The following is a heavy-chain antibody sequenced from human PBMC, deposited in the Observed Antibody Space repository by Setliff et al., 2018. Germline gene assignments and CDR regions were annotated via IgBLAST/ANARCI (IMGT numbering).Heavy chain of an antibody. CDR1: GFTFSSYG. V-gene: IGHV3-33*06. D-gene: IGHD2-2*01. CDR3: AKMAGYCSSTSCSYYYYYMDV. CDR2: IWYDGSNK. Sequence: PGESLRLSCAASGFTFSSYGMHWVRQAPGKGLEWVAVIWYDGSNKYYADSVKGRFTISRDNSKNTLYLQMNSLRAEDTAVYYCAKMAGYCSSTSCSYYYYYMDVWGKGTTVTVSS. J-gene: IGHJ6*03.